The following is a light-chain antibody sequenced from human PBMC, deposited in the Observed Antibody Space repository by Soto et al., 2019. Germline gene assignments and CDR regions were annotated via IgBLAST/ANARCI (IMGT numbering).Light chain of an antibody. CDR2: AAS. V-gene: IGKV3-11*01. J-gene: IGKJ5*01. Sequence: EIVLTQSPVTLSLSPGERATLSCRASQSISNDLGWYQQRPGQPPRLLIYAASNRAPGIPARFSGSGSGIDFTLTISSLEPEDFAVYYCQQCSDWPPITFGQGTRLE. CDR3: QQCSDWPPIT. CDR1: QSISND.